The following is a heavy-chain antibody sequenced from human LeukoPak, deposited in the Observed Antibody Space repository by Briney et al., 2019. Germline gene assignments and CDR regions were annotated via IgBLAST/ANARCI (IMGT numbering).Heavy chain of an antibody. CDR3: ARGPYSSSSWYYYGMDV. J-gene: IGHJ6*04. CDR1: GFTFSSYG. Sequence: QPGRSLRLSCAASGFTFSSYGMHWVRQAPGKGLEWLAVIWYDGSNKYYADSVKGRFTISRDNPKNTLYLQMNSLRAEDTAVYYCARGPYSSSSWYYYGMDVWGKGTTVTVSS. V-gene: IGHV3-33*01. CDR2: IWYDGSNK. D-gene: IGHD6-13*01.